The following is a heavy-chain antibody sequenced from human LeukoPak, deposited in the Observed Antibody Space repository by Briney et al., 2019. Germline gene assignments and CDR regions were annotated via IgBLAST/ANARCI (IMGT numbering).Heavy chain of an antibody. CDR3: TTMTMARGSPLFYFDN. D-gene: IGHD3-10*01. V-gene: IGHV1-24*01. Sequence: ASVKVSCKVSGYTLTELAMHWVRQAPGKGLEWMGGFYPEQGETIYAQKFQGRVTMTEDTSTDAGYMELSSLTSEDTAVYYCTTMTMARGSPLFYFDNRGQGTLVTVSS. CDR2: FYPEQGET. J-gene: IGHJ4*02. CDR1: GYTLTELA.